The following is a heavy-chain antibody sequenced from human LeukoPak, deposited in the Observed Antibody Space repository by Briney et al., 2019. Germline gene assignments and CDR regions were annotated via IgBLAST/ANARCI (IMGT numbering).Heavy chain of an antibody. J-gene: IGHJ4*02. Sequence: SETLSLTCTVSGGSISSYYWSWIRQPPGKGLEWIGYIYYSGSTNYNPSLKSRVTISVDTSKNQFSLKLSSVTAADTAVYYCARGRRELQVDYWGQGTLVTVSS. CDR1: GGSISSYY. V-gene: IGHV4-59*01. CDR3: ARGRRELQVDY. CDR2: IYYSGST. D-gene: IGHD1-26*01.